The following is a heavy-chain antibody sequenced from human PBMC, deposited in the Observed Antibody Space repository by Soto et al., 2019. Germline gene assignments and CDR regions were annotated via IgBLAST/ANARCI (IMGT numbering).Heavy chain of an antibody. Sequence: EVQLVESGGGLVQPGGSLRLSCAVSGFTFNRHWMSWVRQTPGKGLEWVASIKEDGSEKSYVDSVKGRFTISRDNAKNSLFLQVNSLRVEDTAVYYCVRTGWNPPDYWGQGTLVTGSS. D-gene: IGHD1-1*01. CDR3: VRTGWNPPDY. J-gene: IGHJ4*02. CDR2: IKEDGSEK. V-gene: IGHV3-7*01. CDR1: GFTFNRHW.